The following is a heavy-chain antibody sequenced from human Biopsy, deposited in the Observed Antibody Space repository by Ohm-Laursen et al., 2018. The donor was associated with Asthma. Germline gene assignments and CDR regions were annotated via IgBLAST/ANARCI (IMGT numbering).Heavy chain of an antibody. J-gene: IGHJ6*02. CDR1: GYTFNSAG. CDR3: ARAVDYSHYYGIDV. D-gene: IGHD3-10*01. Sequence: ASAKVSCKTSGYTFNSAGITWVRQAPGQGLEWMGWISVYNGITKVAQKLQDRVTMITDTSTSTAYMELRSLRSDDTAVYFCARAVDYSHYYGIDVWGQGTTVTVS. CDR2: ISVYNGIT. V-gene: IGHV1-18*01.